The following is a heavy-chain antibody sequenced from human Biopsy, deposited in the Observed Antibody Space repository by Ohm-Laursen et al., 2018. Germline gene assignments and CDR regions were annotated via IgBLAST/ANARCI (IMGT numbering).Heavy chain of an antibody. Sequence: SLRLSCAASAFNFSSYWMHWVRQVPGKGPAWVSRIDSDGSTTRYADAVQGRFRISRDNTKDTLYLQMNSLRADDTAVYYCASGPRGFPHWGRGTLVTVSS. J-gene: IGHJ4*02. CDR2: IDSDGSTT. V-gene: IGHV3-74*01. CDR1: AFNFSSYW. CDR3: ASGPRGFPH. D-gene: IGHD3/OR15-3a*01.